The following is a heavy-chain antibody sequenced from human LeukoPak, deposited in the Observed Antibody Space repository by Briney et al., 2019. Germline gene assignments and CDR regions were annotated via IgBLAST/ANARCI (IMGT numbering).Heavy chain of an antibody. D-gene: IGHD3-22*01. CDR1: GFTFSSYA. CDR3: ARAAYYYDSSGYYYVSVEAGSAFDI. Sequence: GRSLRLSCAASGFTFSSYAMHWVRQAPGKGLEWVAVISYDGSNKYYADSVKGRFTISRDNSKNTLYLQMNSLRAEDTAVYYCARAAYYYDSSGYYYVSVEAGSAFDIWGQGTMVTVSS. CDR2: ISYDGSNK. V-gene: IGHV3-30-3*01. J-gene: IGHJ3*02.